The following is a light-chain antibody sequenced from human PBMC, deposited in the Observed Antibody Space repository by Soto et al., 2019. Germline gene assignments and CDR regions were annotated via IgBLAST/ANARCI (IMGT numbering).Light chain of an antibody. CDR1: SSNIGNKY. V-gene: IGLV1-51*01. J-gene: IGLJ3*02. CDR2: DNN. CDR3: GAWDSSLSAGV. Sequence: QSVLTQPPSVSAAPGQTVTISCSGSSSNIGNKYVSWYQHLPGTAPKLLIYDNNERPSGIPDRFSASKSGTSATLGITGLQTGDEADYYCGAWDSSLSAGVFGGGTKLTVL.